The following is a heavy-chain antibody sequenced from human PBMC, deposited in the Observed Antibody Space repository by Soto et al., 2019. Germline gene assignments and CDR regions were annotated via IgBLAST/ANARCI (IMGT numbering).Heavy chain of an antibody. Sequence: QVQLVQSGAEVKKPGSSVKVSCKASGGTFSSYAISWVRQAPGQGLEWMGGIIPIFGTANYAQKFQGRVTITADKSTSTAYMELNRLRSEDTAVYYCAGRCDGTNCLAHFDYWGQGTLVTVSS. CDR2: IIPIFGTA. CDR3: AGRCDGTNCLAHFDY. V-gene: IGHV1-69*06. D-gene: IGHD2-2*01. J-gene: IGHJ4*02. CDR1: GGTFSSYA.